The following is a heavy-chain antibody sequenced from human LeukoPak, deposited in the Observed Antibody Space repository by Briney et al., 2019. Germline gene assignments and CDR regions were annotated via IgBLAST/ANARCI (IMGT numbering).Heavy chain of an antibody. V-gene: IGHV1-69*13. Sequence: SVKVSCKASGYTFTSYGISWVRQAPGQGLEWMGGIIPIFGTANYAQKFQGRVTITADESTSTAYMELSSLRSEDTAVYYCARDQEMAAEIDAFDIWGQGTMVTVSS. CDR3: ARDQEMAAEIDAFDI. CDR1: GYTFTSYG. D-gene: IGHD5-24*01. J-gene: IGHJ3*02. CDR2: IIPIFGTA.